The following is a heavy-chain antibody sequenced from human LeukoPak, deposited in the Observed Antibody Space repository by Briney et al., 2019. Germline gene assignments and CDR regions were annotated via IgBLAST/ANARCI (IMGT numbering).Heavy chain of an antibody. D-gene: IGHD6-19*01. CDR1: GFTFTNYW. J-gene: IGHJ3*02. CDR2: INSDGSST. Sequence: GGSLRLSCAASGFTFTNYWMCWVRQAPGKGPVWVSRINSDGSSTSYADFVKGRFTISRDNAKNTLYLQMNSLRAEDTAVYYCARSWLIYDAFDIWGQGTMVTVSS. V-gene: IGHV3-74*01. CDR3: ARSWLIYDAFDI.